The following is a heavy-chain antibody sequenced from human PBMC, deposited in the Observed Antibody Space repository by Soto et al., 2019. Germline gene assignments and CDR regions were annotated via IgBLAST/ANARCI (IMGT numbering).Heavy chain of an antibody. J-gene: IGHJ4*02. CDR2: IWDSGHS. Sequence: QMQLQESGPGLVKPSETLSLSCAVSGASISTNYWNWIRQPPGRGLEWIGYIWDSGHSNYNPSLKGRATISLDTSKNQFSLKLTSVTAAVTAVDYCACYASGAYPFLDQWGRGTLVTVSS. CDR3: ACYASGAYPFLDQ. D-gene: IGHD3-10*01. V-gene: IGHV4-59*01. CDR1: GASISTNY.